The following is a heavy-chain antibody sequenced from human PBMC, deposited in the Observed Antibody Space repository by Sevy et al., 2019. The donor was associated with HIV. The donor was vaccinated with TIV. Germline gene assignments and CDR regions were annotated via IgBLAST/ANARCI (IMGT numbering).Heavy chain of an antibody. V-gene: IGHV3-23*01. CDR1: GFTFSSNA. CDR3: VKGARYTIPNDAFDI. J-gene: IGHJ3*02. D-gene: IGHD2-2*02. CDR2: ISGGGGDT. Sequence: GGSLRLSCEASGFTFSSNAMSWVCQAPGKGLEWVSGISGGGGDTCYADSVKGRFTISRDNSKNTLFLQINSLRAEDTALYYCVKGARYTIPNDAFDIWGQGTMVTVSS.